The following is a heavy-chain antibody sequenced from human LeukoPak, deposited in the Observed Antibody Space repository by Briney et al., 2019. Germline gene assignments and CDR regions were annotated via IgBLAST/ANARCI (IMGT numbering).Heavy chain of an antibody. CDR1: GYSFTSYW. J-gene: IGHJ4*02. D-gene: IGHD6-19*01. V-gene: IGHV5-51*01. CDR3: ARHTTSVAATDY. CDR2: IYPGDSDT. Sequence: GASLKISSKGSGYSFTSYWIGWVRQMPGKGLEWMGIIYPGDSDTRYSPSFQGQVTISADKSINTAYLQWSSLKASDTAIYYCARHTTSVAATDYWGQGTLVTVSS.